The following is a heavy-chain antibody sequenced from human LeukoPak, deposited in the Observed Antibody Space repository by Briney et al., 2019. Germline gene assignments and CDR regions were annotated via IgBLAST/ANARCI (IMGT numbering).Heavy chain of an antibody. Sequence: GASVKVSCKASGYTFTSYDINWVRQATGQGLEWMGWMNPNSGNTGYAQKFQGRVTITRNTSISTAYMELSSLRSEDTAGYYCARDFWSGYYQAWGQGTLVTVSS. V-gene: IGHV1-8*03. D-gene: IGHD3-3*01. CDR3: ARDFWSGYYQA. J-gene: IGHJ5*02. CDR1: GYTFTSYD. CDR2: MNPNSGNT.